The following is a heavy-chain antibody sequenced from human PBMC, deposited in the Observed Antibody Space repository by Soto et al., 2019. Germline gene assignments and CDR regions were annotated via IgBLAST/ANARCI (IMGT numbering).Heavy chain of an antibody. Sequence: GGSLRLSCAASGFTFSSYAMSWVRQAPGKGLEWVSAISGSGGSTYYADSVKGRFTISRDKSKNTLYLQMNSLRAEDTAVYYCAKDVGSSSVYYFDYWGQGTLVTVSS. CDR3: AKDVGSSSVYYFDY. V-gene: IGHV3-23*01. D-gene: IGHD6-6*01. CDR2: ISGSGGST. CDR1: GFTFSSYA. J-gene: IGHJ4*02.